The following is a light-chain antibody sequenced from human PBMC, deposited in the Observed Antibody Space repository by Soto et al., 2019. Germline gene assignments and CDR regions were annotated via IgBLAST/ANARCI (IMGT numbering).Light chain of an antibody. CDR1: SSDVGGYTY. J-gene: IGLJ1*01. CDR3: CSYAGRYTYV. CDR2: DVS. V-gene: IGLV2-11*01. Sequence: QSVLTQPRSVSGSPGQSVPISCTGTSSDVGGYTYVSWYQQHPGKAPKVMIYDVSKRPSGVPDRFSGSKSGNTASLTISGLQSEDEADYYCCSYAGRYTYVFGTGTKVTVL.